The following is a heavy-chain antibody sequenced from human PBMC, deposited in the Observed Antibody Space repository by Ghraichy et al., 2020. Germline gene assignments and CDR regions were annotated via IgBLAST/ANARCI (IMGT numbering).Heavy chain of an antibody. D-gene: IGHD3-10*01. CDR2: TYYRSKWFN. CDR3: ASTHGSGRYMDV. V-gene: IGHV6-1*01. Sequence: SQTLSLTCAISGDSVSSNSAAWNWIRQSPSRGLEWLGRTYYRSKWFNDYAVSVKSRITINLDTSKNQFSLQLNSVTPEDTAVYYCASTHGSGRYMDVWAKGTTVTVSS. J-gene: IGHJ6*03. CDR1: GDSVSSNSAA.